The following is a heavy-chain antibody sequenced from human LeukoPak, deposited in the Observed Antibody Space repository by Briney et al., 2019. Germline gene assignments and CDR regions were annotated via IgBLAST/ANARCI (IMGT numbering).Heavy chain of an antibody. J-gene: IGHJ4*02. CDR1: GGTFSSYA. V-gene: IGHV1-69*05. CDR2: IIPIFGTA. Sequence: SVKVSCKASGGTFSSYAISWVRQAPGQGLEWMGRIIPIFGTANYAQKFQGRVTITTDESTSTAYMELSSLRSEDTAVYYCASNSSGYSLRFDYWGQGTLVTVSS. CDR3: ASNSSGYSLRFDY. D-gene: IGHD3-22*01.